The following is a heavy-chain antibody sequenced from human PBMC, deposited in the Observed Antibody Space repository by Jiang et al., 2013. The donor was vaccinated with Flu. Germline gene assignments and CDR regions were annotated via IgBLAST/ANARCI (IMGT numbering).Heavy chain of an antibody. D-gene: IGHD5-24*01. V-gene: IGHV1-46*01. Sequence: INPSGGSTSYAQKFQGRVTMTRDTSTSTVYMELSSLRSEDTAVYYCARDLGLRRWLQFSLGHWGQGTLVTVSS. J-gene: IGHJ4*02. CDR3: ARDLGLRRWLQFSLGH. CDR2: INPSGGST.